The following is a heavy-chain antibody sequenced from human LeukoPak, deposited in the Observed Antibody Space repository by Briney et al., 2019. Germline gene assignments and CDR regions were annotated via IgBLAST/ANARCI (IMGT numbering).Heavy chain of an antibody. D-gene: IGHD3-10*01. CDR3: ARIGLLWFGELVGSIDY. Sequence: ASVKVSCKASGYTFTSYGISWVRQAPGQGLEWMGWISAYNGNTNYAQKLQGRVTMTTDTSTSTAYMELRSLRSDDTAVYYCARIGLLWFGELVGSIDYWGQGTLVTVSS. J-gene: IGHJ4*02. CDR2: ISAYNGNT. CDR1: GYTFTSYG. V-gene: IGHV1-18*01.